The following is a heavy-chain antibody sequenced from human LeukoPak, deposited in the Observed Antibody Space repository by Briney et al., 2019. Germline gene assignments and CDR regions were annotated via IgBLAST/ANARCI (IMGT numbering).Heavy chain of an antibody. CDR1: GFTFSNYA. V-gene: IGHV3-30*11. Sequence: GQSLRPSCAASGFTFSNYAMRCVRQAPGNGLEWVSLISSGGTYEYYADSVKGRFTISRDNSKNTLYLQLNSLRAEDTAVYYCARDSTYYYDSGSSGPHYFDNWGQGTLVTVSS. CDR3: ARDSTYYYDSGSSGPHYFDN. D-gene: IGHD3-10*01. CDR2: ISSGGTYE. J-gene: IGHJ4*02.